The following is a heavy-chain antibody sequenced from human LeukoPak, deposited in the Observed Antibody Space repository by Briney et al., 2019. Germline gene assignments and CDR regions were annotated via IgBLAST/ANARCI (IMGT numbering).Heavy chain of an antibody. CDR1: GFTFSSHS. V-gene: IGHV3-48*01. CDR3: ARYSARDY. Sequence: GGSLRLSCVASGFTFSSHSMSWVRQAPGKGLEWVSYFSGTSNTIYYADSVKGRFTISRDNAKNSLYLQMNSLRAEDTAVYYCARYSARDYWGQGTLVTVSS. J-gene: IGHJ4*02. CDR2: FSGTSNTI. D-gene: IGHD2-15*01.